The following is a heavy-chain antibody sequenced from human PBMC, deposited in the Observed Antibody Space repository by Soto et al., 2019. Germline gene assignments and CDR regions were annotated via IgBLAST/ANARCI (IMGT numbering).Heavy chain of an antibody. D-gene: IGHD3-22*01. Sequence: QVQLVQSGAEVKKPGSSVKVSCKASGGTFSSYAISWVRQAPGQGLEWMGGIIPIFGTANCAQKFQGRVTITADESTSTAYMELSSLRSEDTAVYYCARASDYYDSSGYHYDAFDIWGQGTMVTVSS. V-gene: IGHV1-69*01. J-gene: IGHJ3*02. CDR2: IIPIFGTA. CDR1: GGTFSSYA. CDR3: ARASDYYDSSGYHYDAFDI.